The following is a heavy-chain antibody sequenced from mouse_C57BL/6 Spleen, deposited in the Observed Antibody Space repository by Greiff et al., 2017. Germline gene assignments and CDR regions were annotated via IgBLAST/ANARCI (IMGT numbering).Heavy chain of an antibody. D-gene: IGHD1-1*01. CDR3: ARPQRPNYFYAMDC. J-gene: IGHJ4*01. Sequence: QVQLQQPGAELVKPGASVKMSCKASGYTFTSYWITWVKQRPGQGLEWIGDIYPGSGSTNYNEKFKSKDTLTVDKASSTAYMQLSSLTSEDSAVYNCARPQRPNYFYAMDCWGQGTSVTVSS. V-gene: IGHV1-55*01. CDR1: GYTFTSYW. CDR2: IYPGSGST.